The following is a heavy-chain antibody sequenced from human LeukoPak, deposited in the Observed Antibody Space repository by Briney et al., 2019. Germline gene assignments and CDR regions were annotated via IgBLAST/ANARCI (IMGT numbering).Heavy chain of an antibody. D-gene: IGHD5-18*01. CDR1: GFTFSDYY. Sequence: PGGSLRLSCAASGFTFSDYYMSWIRQAPGKGLGWVSYISSSGSTIYYADSVKGRFTISRDNAKNSLYLQMNSLRAEDTAVYYCARAWLYSYGYYFDYWGQGTLVTVSS. CDR2: ISSSGSTI. CDR3: ARAWLYSYGYYFDY. J-gene: IGHJ4*02. V-gene: IGHV3-11*01.